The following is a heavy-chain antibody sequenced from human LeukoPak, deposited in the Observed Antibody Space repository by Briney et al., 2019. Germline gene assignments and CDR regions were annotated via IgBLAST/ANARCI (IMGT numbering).Heavy chain of an antibody. CDR2: IYYSGST. D-gene: IGHD3-10*01. V-gene: IGHV4-61*01. J-gene: IGHJ3*02. Sequence: PSETLSLTCTVSGGSLSSGTSYWSWIRQPPGGGLEWIGYIYYSGSTNYNPSLKSRVTISVDTYKNQFSLKLSSVTAADTAVYYCARVEWFGELSPFDIWGQGTMVTVSS. CDR3: ARVEWFGELSPFDI. CDR1: GGSLSSGTSY.